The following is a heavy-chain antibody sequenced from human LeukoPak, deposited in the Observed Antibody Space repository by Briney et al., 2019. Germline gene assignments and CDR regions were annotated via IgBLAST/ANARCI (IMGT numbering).Heavy chain of an antibody. Sequence: GGSLRLSCAASGFTFSSYGMSWVRQAPGKGLEWVSAISGSGGSTYYADSVKGRFTISRDNSKNTLYLQMNSLRAEDTAVYYCAKATYYDILTVPGMDAFDIWGQGTMVTVSS. D-gene: IGHD3-9*01. J-gene: IGHJ3*02. CDR2: ISGSGGST. CDR3: AKATYYDILTVPGMDAFDI. V-gene: IGHV3-23*01. CDR1: GFTFSSYG.